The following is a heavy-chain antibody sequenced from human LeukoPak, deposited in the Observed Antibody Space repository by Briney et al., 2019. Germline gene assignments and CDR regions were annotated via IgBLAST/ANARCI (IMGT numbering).Heavy chain of an antibody. Sequence: SVKVSCKASGGIISTYGIAWVRQAPGQGLEWMGGIVPPFGRVNYAQKFRGRVTMTTDESSSTVYMELTSLISGDTAVYYCARDFSHAGLDYWGQGTLVTVSS. CDR1: GGIISTYG. CDR2: IVPPFGRV. CDR3: ARDFSHAGLDY. V-gene: IGHV1-69*05. D-gene: IGHD1-1*01. J-gene: IGHJ4*02.